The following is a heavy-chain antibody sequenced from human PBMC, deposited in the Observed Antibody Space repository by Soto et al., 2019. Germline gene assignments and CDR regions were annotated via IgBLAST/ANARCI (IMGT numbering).Heavy chain of an antibody. D-gene: IGHD4-17*01. V-gene: IGHV3-11*01. CDR3: ARDHLRLSSTGAFDI. CDR1: GFTFSDYY. Sequence: PGGSLRLSCAASGFTFSDYYMSWIRQAPGKGLEWVSYISSSGSTIYYADSVKGRFTISRDNAKNSLYLQMNSLRAEDTAVYYCARDHLRLSSTGAFDIWGQGTMVTVSS. J-gene: IGHJ3*02. CDR2: ISSSGSTI.